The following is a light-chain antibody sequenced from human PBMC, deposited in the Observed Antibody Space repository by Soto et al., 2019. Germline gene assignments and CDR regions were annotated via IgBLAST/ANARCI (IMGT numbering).Light chain of an antibody. J-gene: IGKJ5*01. CDR1: QSVGSN. Sequence: EIMMTQSPATLSVSPGERATLSCRASQSVGSNVAWYQQKAGQAARLLLNYASTRATGIPARFSGSGSGTDFTLTISSLQSEDFALYYCQQYNNWPPITFGQGTRLEI. V-gene: IGKV3-15*01. CDR2: YAS. CDR3: QQYNNWPPIT.